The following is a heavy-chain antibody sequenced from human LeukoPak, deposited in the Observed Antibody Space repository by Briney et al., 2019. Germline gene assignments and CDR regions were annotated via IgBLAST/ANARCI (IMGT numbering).Heavy chain of an antibody. J-gene: IGHJ4*02. V-gene: IGHV3-23*01. CDR3: AKEQGSGWHIFDY. Sequence: GGSLRLSCAASGFTFSNYAMSWVRPAPGKGLEWVSGISGSGASTYYANSVKGRFTISRDNSKNTLYLQMNSLRVEDTAVYYCAKEQGSGWHIFDYWGQGTLVTVSS. CDR2: ISGSGAST. CDR1: GFTFSNYA. D-gene: IGHD6-19*01.